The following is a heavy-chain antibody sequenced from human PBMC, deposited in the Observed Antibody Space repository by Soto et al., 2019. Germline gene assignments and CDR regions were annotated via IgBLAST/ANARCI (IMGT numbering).Heavy chain of an antibody. Sequence: GASVKVSCKVSGYTLTELSMHWVRQAPGKGLEWMGGFDPEDGETIYAQKFQGRVTMTEDTSTDTAYMELSSLRSEDTAVYYCATTVNPRPPQKMPGDGPWTERSHYFDYWGQGTLVTVSS. D-gene: IGHD1-1*01. CDR3: ATTVNPRPPQKMPGDGPWTERSHYFDY. J-gene: IGHJ4*02. V-gene: IGHV1-24*01. CDR1: GYTLTELS. CDR2: FDPEDGET.